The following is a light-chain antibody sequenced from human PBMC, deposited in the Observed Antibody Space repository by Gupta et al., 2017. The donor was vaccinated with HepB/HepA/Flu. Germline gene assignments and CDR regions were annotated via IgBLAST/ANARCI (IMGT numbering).Light chain of an antibody. J-gene: IGKJ5*01. CDR2: GAS. V-gene: IGKV3-20*01. CDR1: QSVSSSY. CDR3: QQYGSWIT. Sequence: EIVLTQSPGTLSLSPGERATLSCRASQSVSSSYLAWYQQKPGQAPRLLIYGASSRATGIPDRFSGSGSGTDFTLTSSRREPEDFAVYYCQQYGSWITFDQGTRLEIK.